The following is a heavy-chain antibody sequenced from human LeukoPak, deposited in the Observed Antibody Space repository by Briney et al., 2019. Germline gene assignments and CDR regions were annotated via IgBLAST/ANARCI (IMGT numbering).Heavy chain of an antibody. J-gene: IGHJ4*02. CDR2: INNDGTTT. V-gene: IGHV3-74*01. CDR1: GFTFSSSW. Sequence: GGSLRLSCAASGFTFSSSWMYWVRQAPGKGLVWISRINNDGTTTTDADSVKGRFTISRDNAKNMLYLQMNSLRAEDTAVYYCARDLAPYGSGREDYFDYWGQGTLVTVSS. CDR3: ARDLAPYGSGREDYFDY. D-gene: IGHD3-10*01.